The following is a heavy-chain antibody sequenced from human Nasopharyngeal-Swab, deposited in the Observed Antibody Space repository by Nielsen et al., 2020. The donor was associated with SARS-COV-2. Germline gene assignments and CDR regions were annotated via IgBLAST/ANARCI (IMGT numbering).Heavy chain of an antibody. CDR2: IIPIFGTA. V-gene: IGHV1-69*01. J-gene: IGHJ3*02. D-gene: IGHD3-3*01. CDR3: ARAPRITIFGVVQAFDI. Sequence: WVRQAPGQGLEWMGGIIPIFGTANYAQKFQGRVTITADESTSTAYMELSGLRSEDTAVYYCARAPRITIFGVVQAFDIWGQGTMVTVSS.